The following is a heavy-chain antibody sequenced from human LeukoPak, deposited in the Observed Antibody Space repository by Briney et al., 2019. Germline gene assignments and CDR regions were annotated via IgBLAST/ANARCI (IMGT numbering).Heavy chain of an antibody. CDR1: GFTFSSYS. CDR3: ASRTRSGSYSSFDY. Sequence: GGSLRLSCAASGFTFSSYSMNWVRQAPGRGLEWVSYISGSSTTIYYADSVKGRFTISRDNAKNSLYLQMNSLRAEDTAVYYCASRTRSGSYSSFDYWGQGTLVTVSS. D-gene: IGHD3-10*01. V-gene: IGHV3-48*04. J-gene: IGHJ4*02. CDR2: ISGSSTTI.